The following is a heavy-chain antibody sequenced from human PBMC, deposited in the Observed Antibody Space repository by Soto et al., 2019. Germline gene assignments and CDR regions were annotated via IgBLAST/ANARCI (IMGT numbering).Heavy chain of an antibody. Sequence: SETLSLTCSVSGGSISSANYFWSWIRQYPGKGLEWIGYIYHRGITYYNPSLKSRLVISLDTSNNHFSLRLSSVTAADTALYYCARVVTDAFDIWGQGTMVTVSS. CDR3: ARVVTDAFDI. V-gene: IGHV4-31*03. J-gene: IGHJ3*02. CDR2: IYHRGIT. CDR1: GGSISSANYF. D-gene: IGHD2-15*01.